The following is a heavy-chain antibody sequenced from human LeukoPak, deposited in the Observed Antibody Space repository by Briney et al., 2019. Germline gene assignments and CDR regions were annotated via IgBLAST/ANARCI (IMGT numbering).Heavy chain of an antibody. CDR2: ISGDGGIT. J-gene: IGHJ4*02. D-gene: IGHD3-22*01. CDR3: AKGYDYYDSSGPFDY. Sequence: GGSLRLSCAASGFTFDDYAMHWVRQAPGKGLEWVSLISGDGGITYYADSVKGRFTISRDNSKNSLYLQMNSLRTEDTALYYCAKGYDYYDSSGPFDYWGQGTLVTVSS. CDR1: GFTFDDYA. V-gene: IGHV3-43*02.